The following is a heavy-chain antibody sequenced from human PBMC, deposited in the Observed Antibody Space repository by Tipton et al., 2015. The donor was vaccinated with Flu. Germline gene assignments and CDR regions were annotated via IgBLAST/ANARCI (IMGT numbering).Heavy chain of an antibody. V-gene: IGHV4-34*01. CDR2: INHSGST. D-gene: IGHD6-19*01. CDR1: GGSFSGYY. J-gene: IGHJ4*02. CDR3: ARAGYSSGWTAHYYFDY. Sequence: TLSLTCAVYGGSFSGYYWSWIRQPPGKGLEWIGEINHSGSTNYNPSLKSRVTISVDTSKNQFSLKLSPVTAADTAVYYCARAGYSSGWTAHYYFDYWGQGTLVTVSS.